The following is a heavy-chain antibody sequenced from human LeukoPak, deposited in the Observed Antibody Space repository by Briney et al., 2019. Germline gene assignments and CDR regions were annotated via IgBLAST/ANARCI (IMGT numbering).Heavy chain of an antibody. Sequence: ASVKVSCKASGYTFTGYYIHWVRQAPGQGLEWMGGIIPIFGTANYAQKFQGRVTITADKSTSTAYMELSSLRSEDTAVYYCARVGEWPHFDYWGQGTLVTVSS. CDR1: GYTFTGYY. J-gene: IGHJ4*02. CDR2: IIPIFGTA. D-gene: IGHD3-10*01. CDR3: ARVGEWPHFDY. V-gene: IGHV1-69*06.